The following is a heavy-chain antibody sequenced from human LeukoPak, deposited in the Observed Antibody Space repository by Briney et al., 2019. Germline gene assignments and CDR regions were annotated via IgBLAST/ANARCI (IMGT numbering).Heavy chain of an antibody. CDR1: EFTFSNYE. CDR2: ISSSGNTN. CDR3: VLGGLYVVVTVEKYYYGMDV. D-gene: IGHD2-21*02. J-gene: IGHJ6*01. Sequence: GGSLRLSCAASEFTFSNYEMKWVRQAPGKGLEWVAYISSSGNTNYYADSVRGRFTISRDNAKNSLYLQMNSLRAEDTAVYYCVLGGLYVVVTVEKYYYGMDVWGKGPRSPSLQ. V-gene: IGHV3-48*03.